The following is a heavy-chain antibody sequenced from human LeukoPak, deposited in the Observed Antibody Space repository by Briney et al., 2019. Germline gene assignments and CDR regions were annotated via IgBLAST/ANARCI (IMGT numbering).Heavy chain of an antibody. D-gene: IGHD3-9*01. CDR3: ARDAHNDILTGYAKDAFDI. J-gene: IGHJ3*02. CDR1: GGSISNTSYY. CDR2: IYYSGST. Sequence: SETLSLTCTVSGGSISNTSYYWSWIRQPPGKGLEWIGYIYYSGSTNYNPSLKSRVTISVDTSKNQFSLKLSSVTAADTAVYYCARDAHNDILTGYAKDAFDIWGQGTMVTVSS. V-gene: IGHV4-61*01.